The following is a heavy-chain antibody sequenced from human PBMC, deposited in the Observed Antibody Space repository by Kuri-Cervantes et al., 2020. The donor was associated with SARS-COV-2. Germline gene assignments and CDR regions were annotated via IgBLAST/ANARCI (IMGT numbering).Heavy chain of an antibody. CDR1: GGSFSDNH. V-gene: IGHV4-30-4*08. CDR3: ANYYYDKRGYYYGWFDP. Sequence: LRLSCAVYGGSFSDNHCTWVRQPPGKGLEWIGYIYSSGSTYYNPSLKSRVTMSVDRSKNQFSLKLTSVTAADTAVYYCANYYYDKRGYYYGWFDPWGQGTLVTVSS. CDR2: IYSSGST. D-gene: IGHD3-22*01. J-gene: IGHJ5*02.